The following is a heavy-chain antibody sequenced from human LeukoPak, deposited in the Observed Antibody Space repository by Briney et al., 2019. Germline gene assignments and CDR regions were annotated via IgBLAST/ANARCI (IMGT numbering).Heavy chain of an antibody. D-gene: IGHD3-22*01. V-gene: IGHV4-34*01. CDR1: GGSFSGYY. CDR3: ERRRQQLAYYYDSSGYLDY. Sequence: SETLSLTCAVYGGSFSGYYWSWIRQPPGKGLEWIGEINHSGSTNYNPSLKSRVTISVDTSKNQFSLKLSSVTAADTAVYYCERRRQQLAYYYDSSGYLDYWGQGTLVTVSS. CDR2: INHSGST. J-gene: IGHJ4*02.